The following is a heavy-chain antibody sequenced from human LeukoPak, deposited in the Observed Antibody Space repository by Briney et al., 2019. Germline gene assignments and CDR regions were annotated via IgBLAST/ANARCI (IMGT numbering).Heavy chain of an antibody. D-gene: IGHD3-10*01. CDR1: GFTFSSYA. CDR2: ISGSGGST. Sequence: GGSLRLSCAASGFTFSSYAMSWVRQAPGKGLEWVSAISGSGGSTYYADSVKGRFTISRDNSKNTLYLQMNSLRAEDTGVYYCGKRGPYGSGSYPDYWGQGTLVTVSS. V-gene: IGHV3-23*01. CDR3: GKRGPYGSGSYPDY. J-gene: IGHJ4*02.